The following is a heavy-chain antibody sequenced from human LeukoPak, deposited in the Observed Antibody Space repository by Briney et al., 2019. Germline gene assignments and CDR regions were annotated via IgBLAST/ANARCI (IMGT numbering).Heavy chain of an antibody. J-gene: IGHJ4*02. CDR2: ISSNGGST. Sequence: GGSLRLSCAASGFTISNNYIRWLRQAPGKGLEYVSAISSNGGSTYYANSVKGRFTISRDNSKNTLYLQMNSLRAEDTAVYYCAKDPDCTSGVCYTFFDYWGQGTLVTVSS. D-gene: IGHD2-8*01. CDR3: AKDPDCTSGVCYTFFDY. CDR1: GFTISNNY. V-gene: IGHV3-64*01.